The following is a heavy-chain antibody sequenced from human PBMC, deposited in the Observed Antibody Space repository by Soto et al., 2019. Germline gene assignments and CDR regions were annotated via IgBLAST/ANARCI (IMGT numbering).Heavy chain of an antibody. D-gene: IGHD1-7*01. Sequence: PSETLSLTCTVSGGSVSSGSYYWSRIRQPPGKGLEWIGYIYYSGSTNYNPSLQSRVTISVDTSKNQFSLKLSSVTAADTAVYYCARVNWNSHFDYWGQGTLVTV. CDR2: IYYSGST. CDR1: GGSVSSGSYY. V-gene: IGHV4-61*01. CDR3: ARVNWNSHFDY. J-gene: IGHJ4*02.